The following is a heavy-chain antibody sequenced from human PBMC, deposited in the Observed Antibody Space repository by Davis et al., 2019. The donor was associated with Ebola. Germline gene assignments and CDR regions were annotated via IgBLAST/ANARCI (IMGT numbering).Heavy chain of an antibody. CDR1: GFTFSSYW. V-gene: IGHV3-7*01. CDR2: IKQDGSEK. J-gene: IGHJ5*02. CDR3: ATGGNWFDP. Sequence: ESLKISCAASGFTFSSYWMSWVRQAPGKGLEWVANIKQDGSEKYYVDSVKGRFTISRDNAKNSLYLQMNRLRAEDTAVYYCATGGNWFDPWGQGTLVTVSS.